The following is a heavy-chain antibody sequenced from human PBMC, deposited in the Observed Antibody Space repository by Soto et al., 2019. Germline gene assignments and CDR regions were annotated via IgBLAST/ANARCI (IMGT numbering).Heavy chain of an antibody. V-gene: IGHV3-48*03. D-gene: IGHD5-12*01. CDR3: VKEKSVMNSGYDAFDV. Sequence: ESGGGLVQPGGSLRLSCAASGFAFKSYEMDWVRQAPGKGLEWVAYIKSGGDTKFYVDSVKGRFTISRDDAKNSLYLDMNSLRAEDTAVYYCVKEKSVMNSGYDAFDVWGQGTMVTVS. CDR2: IKSGGDTK. CDR1: GFAFKSYE. J-gene: IGHJ3*01.